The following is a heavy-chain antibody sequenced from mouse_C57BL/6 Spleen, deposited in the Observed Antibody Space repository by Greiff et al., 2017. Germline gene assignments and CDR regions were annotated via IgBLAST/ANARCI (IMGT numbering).Heavy chain of an antibody. CDR3: ARDAGYYGSSPYYFDY. V-gene: IGHV5-4*01. J-gene: IGHJ2*01. D-gene: IGHD1-1*01. CDR2: ISDGGSYT. Sequence: EVQLVESGGGLVKPGGSLKLSCAASGFTFSSYAMSWVRQTPEKRLEWVATISDGGSYTYYPDNVKGRFTISRDNAKNNLYLQMSHLKSEDTAMYYCARDAGYYGSSPYYFDYWGQGTTLTVSS. CDR1: GFTFSSYA.